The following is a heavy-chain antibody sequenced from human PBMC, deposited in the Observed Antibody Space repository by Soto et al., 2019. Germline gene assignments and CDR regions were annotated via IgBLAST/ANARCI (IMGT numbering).Heavy chain of an antibody. Sequence: SETMSLNFPVTDAYITRCVYSWSWIRQHPVKGLEWIGYIYNSGTTYYNPSLKSRVTISVDTSKNQFSLKLTSVTAADTAVYYCARDPAPWGQG. CDR2: IYNSGTT. J-gene: IGHJ5*02. V-gene: IGHV4-31*03. CDR1: DAYITRCVYS. CDR3: ARDPAP.